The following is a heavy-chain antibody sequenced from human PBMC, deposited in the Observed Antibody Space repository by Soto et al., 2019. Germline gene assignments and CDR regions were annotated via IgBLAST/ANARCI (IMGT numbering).Heavy chain of an antibody. CDR3: ASAPVIDVFDY. CDR1: GGSISSSRFY. J-gene: IGHJ4*02. D-gene: IGHD2-21*01. Sequence: SETLSLTCTVSGGSISSSRFYWGWIRQPPGKGLEWIGSIYYSGRTYYNPSLKSRVTISVDTSKNQFSLKLSSVTAADTAVYYCASAPVIDVFDYWGQGTLVTVSS. CDR2: IYYSGRT. V-gene: IGHV4-39*01.